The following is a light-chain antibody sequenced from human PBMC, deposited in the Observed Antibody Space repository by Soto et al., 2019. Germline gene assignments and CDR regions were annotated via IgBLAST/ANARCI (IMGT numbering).Light chain of an antibody. CDR2: GAS. CDR1: QSVSSN. CDR3: QQRQYWPPIT. V-gene: IGKV3-15*01. J-gene: IGKJ5*01. Sequence: EIVMTQSPATLSVSLGERATLSCRASQSVSSNLAWYQLKPGQAPRLLIYGASTRATGIPARFSGSGSGTEFTLTISSLEPEDFAVYYCQQRQYWPPITFGQGTRLEIK.